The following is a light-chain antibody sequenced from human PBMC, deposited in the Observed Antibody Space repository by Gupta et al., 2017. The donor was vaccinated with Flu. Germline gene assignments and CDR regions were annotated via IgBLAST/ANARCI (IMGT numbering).Light chain of an antibody. CDR3: AAWDYNRNGRV. CDR1: SAEVGSSG. Sequence: RLTISRSVTSAEVGSSGNCWNRLHPKPAPDLLVFIDSKRTSEFPDRVSGSSSGTSATVAITVLQAEDEADYYYAAWDYNRNGRVFGGGTKLTVL. J-gene: IGLJ3*02. CDR2: IDS. V-gene: IGLV1-44*01.